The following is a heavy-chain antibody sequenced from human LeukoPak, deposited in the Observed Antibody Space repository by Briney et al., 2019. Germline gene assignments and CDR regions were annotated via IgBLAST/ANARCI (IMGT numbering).Heavy chain of an antibody. J-gene: IGHJ4*02. CDR1: IYTFSSYV. CDR3: ALEVELSPGPDY. V-gene: IGHV3-30*03. Sequence: GGSLRLSCAAPIYTFSSYVMHADRQAPGKGLEWVAVISYDGSKKFYADSVKGRFTISRDNSKNTLYLQMNSLRAEDTAVYYWALEVELSPGPDYWGQGTLVTVSS. CDR2: ISYDGSKK. D-gene: IGHD3-16*02.